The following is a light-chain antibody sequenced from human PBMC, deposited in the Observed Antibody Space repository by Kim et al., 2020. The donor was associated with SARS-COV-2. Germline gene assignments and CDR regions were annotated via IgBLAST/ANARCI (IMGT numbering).Light chain of an antibody. CDR3: PQLNSYPWT. V-gene: IGKV1-9*01. CDR1: QGISTY. CDR2: RAS. Sequence: DIQLTHSPPFLPASVGDRVTITCRASQGISTYLAWYQQIPGKAPKLLIYRASTLQRGVPSRFSGSGSGTEFTLTISNLQPEDFAIYYCPQLNSYPWTFGQGTKVDIK. J-gene: IGKJ1*01.